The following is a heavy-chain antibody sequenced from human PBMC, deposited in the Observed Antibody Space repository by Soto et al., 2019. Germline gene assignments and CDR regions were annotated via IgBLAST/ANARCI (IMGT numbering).Heavy chain of an antibody. D-gene: IGHD3-10*01. V-gene: IGHV3-23*01. CDR3: AKRYGSGSYRDFNSYYGMDI. J-gene: IGHJ6*02. CDR2: ISPTGEQR. CDR1: IFTFRNYG. Sequence: GGSLRLSCAASIFTFRNYGMSWVRQGPGKGLEWVSGISPTGEQRFYVDSVKGRFFISRDNSQNTLSLEMSNLRADDTAVYYCAKRYGSGSYRDFNSYYGMDIWSQGTSVTVSS.